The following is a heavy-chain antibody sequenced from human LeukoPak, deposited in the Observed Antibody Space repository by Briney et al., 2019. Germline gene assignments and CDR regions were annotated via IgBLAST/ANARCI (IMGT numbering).Heavy chain of an antibody. D-gene: IGHD6-19*01. J-gene: IGHJ4*02. Sequence: PSETLSLTCTVSGVYISNYYWSWIRQPPGQGLDWIGRMHTSGSTNYNPSLRSRVTMSVDTSKNQFSLKLRLVTAADTALYCCARDQGSGWYDYWGQGTVVTVSS. CDR1: GVYISNYY. CDR2: MHTSGST. CDR3: ARDQGSGWYDY. V-gene: IGHV4-4*07.